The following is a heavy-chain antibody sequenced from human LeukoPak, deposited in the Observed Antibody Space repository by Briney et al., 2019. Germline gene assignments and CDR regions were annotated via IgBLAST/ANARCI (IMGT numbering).Heavy chain of an antibody. D-gene: IGHD3-3*01. Sequence: GSLRLSCAASGFTFSSYAMSWVRQAPGKGLEWIGEINHSGSTNYNPSLKSRVTISVDTSKNQFSLKLSSVTAADTAVYYCASLRPHYDFWSGYYPHIDYWGQGTLVTVSS. V-gene: IGHV4-34*01. CDR1: GFTFSSYA. CDR3: ASLRPHYDFWSGYYPHIDY. CDR2: INHSGST. J-gene: IGHJ4*02.